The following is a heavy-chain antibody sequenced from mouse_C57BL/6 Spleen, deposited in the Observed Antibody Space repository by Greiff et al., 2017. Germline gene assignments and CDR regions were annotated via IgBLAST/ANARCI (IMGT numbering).Heavy chain of an antibody. J-gene: IGHJ1*03. CDR1: GFSFNTYA. CDR2: IRSKSNNYAT. Sequence: EVHLVESGGGLVQPKGSLKLSCAASGFSFNTYAMTWVRQAPGKGLEWVARIRSKSNNYATYYADSVKDRFTISRDDSESMLYLQMNNLKTEDTAMYYCVRHRGYWYFDVWGTGTTGTVSS. CDR3: VRHRGYWYFDV. V-gene: IGHV10-1*01.